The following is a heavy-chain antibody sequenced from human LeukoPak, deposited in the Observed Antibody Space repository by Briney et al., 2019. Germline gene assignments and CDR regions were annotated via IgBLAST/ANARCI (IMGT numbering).Heavy chain of an antibody. Sequence: ASVKVSCKASGYTFTRYYMHWVRQAPGQGLEWMGGINPSGGSTSYAQKFQGRVTMSRDTSTSTVYIELSRLRSEDTAVYYCAREEAVGAKFRHAFDIWGQGTMVTVSS. CDR3: AREEAVGAKFRHAFDI. J-gene: IGHJ3*02. V-gene: IGHV1-46*01. CDR1: GYTFTRYY. D-gene: IGHD1-26*01. CDR2: INPSGGST.